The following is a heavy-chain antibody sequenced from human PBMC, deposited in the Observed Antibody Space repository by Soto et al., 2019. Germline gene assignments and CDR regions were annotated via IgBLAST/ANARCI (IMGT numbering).Heavy chain of an antibody. Sequence: PGGSLRLSCAASGFTFSSYSMNWVRQAPGKGLDWVSYISSSSYTIYYADSVKGRFTISRDNSKNTLYLQMNSLRAEDTAVYYCAKDRSLVRGPMPYWGQGTLVTVSS. CDR1: GFTFSSYS. V-gene: IGHV3-48*01. D-gene: IGHD3-10*01. CDR3: AKDRSLVRGPMPY. J-gene: IGHJ4*02. CDR2: ISSSSYTI.